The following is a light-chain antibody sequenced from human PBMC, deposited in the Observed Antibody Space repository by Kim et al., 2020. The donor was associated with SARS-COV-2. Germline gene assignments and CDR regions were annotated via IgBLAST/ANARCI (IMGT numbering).Light chain of an antibody. J-gene: IGLJ2*01. CDR3: NSRDSSGNHP. V-gene: IGLV3-19*01. CDR1: SLRNYF. Sequence: VALGQTVRSTGQGDSLRNYFASWYQQKPGQAPVLVIYGKNNRPSGIPDRFPGSSSGNTASLTITAAQAEDEADYYCNSRDSSGNHPFGGGTQLTVL. CDR2: GKN.